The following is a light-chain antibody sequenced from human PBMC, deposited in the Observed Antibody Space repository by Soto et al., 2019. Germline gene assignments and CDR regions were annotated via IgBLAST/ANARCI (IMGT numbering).Light chain of an antibody. CDR3: SSYAGSNNVL. CDR2: EVS. V-gene: IGLV2-8*01. Sequence: QSALTQPASVSGSPGQSVAISCTGTSSDVGGYNFVSWYQQHPGKVPKVLIYEVSKRASGVPDRFSGSKSGSTASLTVSGLQAEDEADYYCSSYAGSNNVLFGGGTKLTVL. J-gene: IGLJ2*01. CDR1: SSDVGGYNF.